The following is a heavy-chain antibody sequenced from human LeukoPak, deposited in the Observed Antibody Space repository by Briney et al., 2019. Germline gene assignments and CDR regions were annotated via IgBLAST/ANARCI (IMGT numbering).Heavy chain of an antibody. CDR3: ARDWGGIPAAGTFLGY. Sequence: GGSLRLSCAASGFTFSGSALHWVRQAPGKGLEWVSSISSSTNYIYYADSVKGRFTISRDNAKNSLYLQMNSLGAEDTAVYYCARDWGGIPAAGTFLGYWGQGTLVTVSA. CDR1: GFTFSGSA. J-gene: IGHJ4*02. V-gene: IGHV3-21*01. CDR2: ISSSTNYI. D-gene: IGHD6-13*01.